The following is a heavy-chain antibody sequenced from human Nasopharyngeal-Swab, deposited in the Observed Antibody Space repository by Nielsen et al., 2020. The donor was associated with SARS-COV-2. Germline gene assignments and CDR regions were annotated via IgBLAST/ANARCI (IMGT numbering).Heavy chain of an antibody. CDR3: ARIGYSSSSTDY. CDR1: GFPFSIYS. V-gene: IGHV3-7*01. D-gene: IGHD6-6*01. J-gene: IGHJ4*02. CDR2: INQDESVK. Sequence: LKISCAASGFPFSIYSMNWVRQAPGKGLEWVANINQDESVKYYVDSVKGRFTVSRDNAKDSLYLQMNSLRIEDTAVYFCARIGYSSSSTDYWGQGTLVTVSP.